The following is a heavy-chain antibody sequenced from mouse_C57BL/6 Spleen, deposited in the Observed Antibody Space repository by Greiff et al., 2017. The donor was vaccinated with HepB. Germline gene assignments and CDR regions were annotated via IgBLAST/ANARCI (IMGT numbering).Heavy chain of an antibody. J-gene: IGHJ3*01. Sequence: EVQLVESGGGLVKPGGSLKLSCAASGFTFSSYAMSWVRQTPEKRLEWVATISDGGSYTYYPDNVKGRFTISRDNAKNNLYLQMSHLKSEDTAMYYCARDSELGPFAYWGQGTLVTVSA. CDR1: GFTFSSYA. V-gene: IGHV5-4*01. D-gene: IGHD4-1*01. CDR3: ARDSELGPFAY. CDR2: ISDGGSYT.